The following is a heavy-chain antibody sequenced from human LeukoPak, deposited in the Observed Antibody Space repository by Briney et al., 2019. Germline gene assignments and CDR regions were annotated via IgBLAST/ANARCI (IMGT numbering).Heavy chain of an antibody. CDR1: GGSISSHY. CDR2: IYTSGST. Sequence: SETLSLTCTVSGGSISSHYWSWIRQPPGKGLEWIGYIYTSGSTNYDPSLKSRVTISVDTSKNQFSLKLSSVTAADTAVYYCAKRGGMLNLDDAFDIWGPGTMATVSS. D-gene: IGHD2-8*01. V-gene: IGHV4-4*09. CDR3: AKRGGMLNLDDAFDI. J-gene: IGHJ3*02.